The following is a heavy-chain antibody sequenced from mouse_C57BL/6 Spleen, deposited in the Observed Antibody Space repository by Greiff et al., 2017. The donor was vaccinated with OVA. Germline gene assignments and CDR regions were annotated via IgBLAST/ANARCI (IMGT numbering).Heavy chain of an antibody. Sequence: VKLVESGPELVKPGASVKISCKASGYAFSSSWMNWVKQRPGKGLEWIGRIYPGDGDTNYNGKFKGKATLTADKSSSTAYMQLSSLTSEDSAVYFCAREGFPYYAMDYWGQGTSVTVSS. CDR1: GYAFSSSW. J-gene: IGHJ4*01. CDR2: IYPGDGDT. V-gene: IGHV1-82*01. CDR3: AREGFPYYAMDY.